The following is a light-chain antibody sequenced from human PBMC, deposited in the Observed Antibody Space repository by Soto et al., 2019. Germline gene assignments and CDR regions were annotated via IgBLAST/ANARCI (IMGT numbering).Light chain of an antibody. Sequence: EIVLTQSPGTLSLSPGERATLSCRASQSVSNNYLAWYQQKPGQAPRLLIYGASSRATGIPDRFSGSGSGTDFTLTISRLEPEDFAVYYCQQYGSSPPDFGGGTKVDIK. CDR1: QSVSNNY. CDR3: QQYGSSPPD. CDR2: GAS. J-gene: IGKJ4*01. V-gene: IGKV3-20*01.